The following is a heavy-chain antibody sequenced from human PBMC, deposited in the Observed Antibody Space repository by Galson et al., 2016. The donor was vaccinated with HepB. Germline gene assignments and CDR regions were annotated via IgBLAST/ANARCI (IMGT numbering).Heavy chain of an antibody. Sequence: TLSLTCTVSGGSISGGRYCWGWIRQPPGEGLEWITTISYNWNTFYNPSLKGRGTISAVTSKNQFSLKLTSVTAADTAVYFCARLGGNSGTVDSWGQGTLVTVSS. J-gene: IGHJ4*02. D-gene: IGHD4-23*01. CDR3: ARLGGNSGTVDS. CDR1: GGSISGGRYC. CDR2: ISYNWNT. V-gene: IGHV4-39*01.